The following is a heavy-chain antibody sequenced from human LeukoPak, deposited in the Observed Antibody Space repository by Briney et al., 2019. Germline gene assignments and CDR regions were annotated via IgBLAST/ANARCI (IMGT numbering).Heavy chain of an antibody. CDR2: IYYSGST. J-gene: IGHJ4*02. D-gene: IGHD3-22*01. CDR3: ARLYYDSSGYYPICYFDY. Sequence: PSETLSLTCTVSGGSISSSSYYWGWIRQPPGKGLEWIGSIYYSGSTYYNPSLKSRVTISVDTSKNQFSLNLSSVTAADTAVYYCARLYYDSSGYYPICYFDYWGQGTLVTVSS. V-gene: IGHV4-39*01. CDR1: GGSISSSSYY.